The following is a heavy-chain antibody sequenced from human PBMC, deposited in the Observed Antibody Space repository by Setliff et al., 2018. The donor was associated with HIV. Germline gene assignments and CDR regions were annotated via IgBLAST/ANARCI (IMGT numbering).Heavy chain of an antibody. CDR1: GGSLNDYY. D-gene: IGHD1-1*01. J-gene: IGHJ6*03. Sequence: PSETLSLTCAVYGGSLNDYYRSWIRLPPGKGLEWIGEINHSGSTNYNPSLKSRVTISVDTSKNQFSLKLTSVTAADTAVYYCARDWNHYFYYMDVWGKGTTVTVSS. CDR3: ARDWNHYFYYMDV. CDR2: INHSGST. V-gene: IGHV4-34*01.